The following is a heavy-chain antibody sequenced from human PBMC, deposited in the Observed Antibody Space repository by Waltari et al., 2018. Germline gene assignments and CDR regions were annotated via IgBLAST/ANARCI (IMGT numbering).Heavy chain of an antibody. D-gene: IGHD6-6*01. V-gene: IGHV3-23*01. CDR2: ISGSGGSR. Sequence: EVQLLESGGGLVQPGGSLSLSCAASGFIFSSSAMSWVRHAPGKGLEWVSAISGSGGSRYYADSVKGRFTISRDNSKNTLYLQMNSLRAEDTAVYYCAKVRGIAARLNAFDIWGQGTMVTVSS. CDR1: GFIFSSSA. CDR3: AKVRGIAARLNAFDI. J-gene: IGHJ3*02.